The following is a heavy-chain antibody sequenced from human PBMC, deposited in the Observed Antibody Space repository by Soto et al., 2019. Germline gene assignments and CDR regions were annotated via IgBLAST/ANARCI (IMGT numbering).Heavy chain of an antibody. D-gene: IGHD3-10*01. CDR2: IYYSGTT. Sequence: SSETLSLTCTVSGDSISSNNNYWSWIRQPPGKGLEWIGYIYYSGTTYYNPSLKSRVTISVDTSKNQFSLKLTSVTATDTGVYYCVRQGFGALHRLVDVWGQGTTVTVSS. CDR1: GDSISSNNNY. V-gene: IGHV4-30-4*01. J-gene: IGHJ6*02. CDR3: VRQGFGALHRLVDV.